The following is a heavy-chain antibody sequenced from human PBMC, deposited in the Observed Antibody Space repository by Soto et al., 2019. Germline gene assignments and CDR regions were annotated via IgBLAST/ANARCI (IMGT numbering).Heavy chain of an antibody. CDR2: IKSKRDGETI. J-gene: IGHJ4*02. CDR1: GFTFSDAW. Sequence: EMHLVESGGGLIKPGGSLRLSCAASGFTFSDAWFNWVRQAPGKGLEWVGRIKSKRDGETIDYAAPVKDRFIISKDDSRYTVHLQMNSLKTEDTAVYFCTAAVPTFIPQVDSWGQGTLVTVSS. V-gene: IGHV3-15*07. CDR3: TAAVPTFIPQVDS. D-gene: IGHD3-16*02.